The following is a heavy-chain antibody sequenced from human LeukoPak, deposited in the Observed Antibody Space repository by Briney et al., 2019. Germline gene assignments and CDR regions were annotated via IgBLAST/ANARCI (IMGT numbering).Heavy chain of an antibody. V-gene: IGHV3-21*01. CDR2: ISSSSYI. D-gene: IGHD3-22*01. CDR1: GFTFSSYS. CDR3: ARDGGMIVVGSNDAFDI. Sequence: GGSLRLSCAASGFTFSSYSMNWVRQAPGKGLEWVSSISSSSYIYYADSVKGRFTISRDNAKNSLYLQMNSLRAEDTAVYYCARDGGMIVVGSNDAFDIWGQGTMVTVSS. J-gene: IGHJ3*02.